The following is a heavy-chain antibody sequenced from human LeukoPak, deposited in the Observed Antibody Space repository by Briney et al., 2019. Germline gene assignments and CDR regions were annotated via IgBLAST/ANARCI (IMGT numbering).Heavy chain of an antibody. J-gene: IGHJ5*02. D-gene: IGHD4-17*01. V-gene: IGHV4-4*07. CDR2: IYTSGIT. CDR1: GGSISSYF. Sequence: PSETLSLTCTVSGGSISSYFWSWIRQPAGKGLEWIGRIYTSGITNSNPTLKSRVTMSLDTSKNQFSLKLSSVTAADTAVYYCARAKAFDYGDFIPNVWFDPWGQGTLVTVSS. CDR3: ARAKAFDYGDFIPNVWFDP.